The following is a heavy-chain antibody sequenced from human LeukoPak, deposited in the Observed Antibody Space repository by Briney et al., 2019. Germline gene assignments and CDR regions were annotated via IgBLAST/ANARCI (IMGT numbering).Heavy chain of an antibody. J-gene: IGHJ3*02. D-gene: IGHD1-26*01. Sequence: GGSLRLSCAASGFTFSSYAMSWVRQAPGKGLEWVSAISGSGGSTYYADSVKGRFTISRDHSKNTLYLQMNSLRAEDTAVYYCAKDRSGSLELSAFDIWGQGTMVTVSS. V-gene: IGHV3-23*01. CDR3: AKDRSGSLELSAFDI. CDR1: GFTFSSYA. CDR2: ISGSGGST.